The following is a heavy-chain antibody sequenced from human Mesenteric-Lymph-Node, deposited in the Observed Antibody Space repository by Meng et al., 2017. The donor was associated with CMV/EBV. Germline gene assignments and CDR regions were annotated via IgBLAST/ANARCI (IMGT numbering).Heavy chain of an antibody. CDR3: ARDLTSATRPDDPSYYGMDV. D-gene: IGHD1-1*01. Sequence: GESLKISCAASGFTFSNAWMSWVRQAPGKGLEWVSSISSSSSYIYYADSLKGRFTISRDNAKNSLFLQINTLRAEDTAVYYCARDLTSATRPDDPSYYGMDVWGQGTTVTVSS. CDR1: GFTFSNAW. CDR2: ISSSSSYI. J-gene: IGHJ6*02. V-gene: IGHV3-21*01.